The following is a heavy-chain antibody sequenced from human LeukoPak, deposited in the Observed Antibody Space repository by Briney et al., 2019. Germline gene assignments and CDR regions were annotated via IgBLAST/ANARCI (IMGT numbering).Heavy chain of an antibody. D-gene: IGHD3-16*01. J-gene: IGHJ4*02. Sequence: PSETLYLTCNVPGGPISSYYWSWIRQPPGKGLVWIGDIYNSGSTNYNPSLKSRVTTSVDTSKNQFSLKLSSVTAADTAVYYCARDVLSGFDYWGQGTLVTVSS. CDR1: GGPISSYY. CDR3: ARDVLSGFDY. V-gene: IGHV4-59*01. CDR2: IYNSGST.